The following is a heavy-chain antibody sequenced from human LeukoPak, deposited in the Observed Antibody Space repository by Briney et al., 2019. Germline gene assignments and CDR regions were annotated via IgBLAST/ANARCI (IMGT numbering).Heavy chain of an antibody. J-gene: IGHJ5*02. CDR3: AREYGSWSFDWFDP. V-gene: IGHV1-18*01. Sequence: ASVKVSCKASGYTFTSYGISWVRQAPGQGLEWMGWISAYNGNTNYAQKLQGRVTMTTDASTSTAYMELRSLRSDDTAVYYCAREYGSWSFDWFDPWGPGTLVTVSS. CDR2: ISAYNGNT. CDR1: GYTFTSYG. D-gene: IGHD3-10*01.